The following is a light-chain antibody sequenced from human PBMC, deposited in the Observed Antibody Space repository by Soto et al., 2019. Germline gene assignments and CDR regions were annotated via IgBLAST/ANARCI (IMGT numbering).Light chain of an antibody. V-gene: IGKV3-20*01. CDR1: QTVSSTY. CDR2: GAT. CDR3: HHYGTSPPST. Sequence: EIVLTQSPGTLSLSPGDRATLSCRASQTVSSTYLAWFQQKPGQPPRLLIYGATSRDIGIPDRFSGSGSGTDFTLTISRLEPEDFAVYYCHHYGTSPPSTFGGGTKVDIK. J-gene: IGKJ4*01.